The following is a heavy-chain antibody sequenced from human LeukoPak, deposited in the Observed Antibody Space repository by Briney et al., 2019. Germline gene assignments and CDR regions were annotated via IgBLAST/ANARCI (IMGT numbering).Heavy chain of an antibody. Sequence: ASVKVSCKVSGYTLTELSMHWVRQAPGKGLEWMGGFDPEDGETIYAQKFQGRVTITRNTSISTAYMELSSLRSEDTAVYYCARAPATDYYYYMDVWGKGTTVTVSS. J-gene: IGHJ6*03. CDR1: GYTLTELS. V-gene: IGHV1-24*01. D-gene: IGHD1-26*01. CDR2: FDPEDGET. CDR3: ARAPATDYYYYMDV.